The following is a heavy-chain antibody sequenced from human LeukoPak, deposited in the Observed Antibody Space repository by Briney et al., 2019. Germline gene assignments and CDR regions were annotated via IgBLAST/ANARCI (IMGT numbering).Heavy chain of an antibody. J-gene: IGHJ4*02. V-gene: IGHV4-61*01. CDR2: VDYTGST. CDR3: ARDTGYCSGGSCYHNYFDF. Sequence: PSETLSLTCSVSGGSVSSGNYYWSWIRQPPGKGLEWIGYVDYTGSTNYNPSLKSRVTISVDTSKNQFSLKLSSVTAADTAVYYCARDTGYCSGGSCYHNYFDFWGQGALVTVSS. D-gene: IGHD2-15*01. CDR1: GGSVSSGNYY.